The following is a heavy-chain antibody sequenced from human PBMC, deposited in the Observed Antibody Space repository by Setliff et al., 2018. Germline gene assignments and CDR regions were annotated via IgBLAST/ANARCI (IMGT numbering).Heavy chain of an antibody. CDR3: VRVPAFGGIVGTHGVDY. V-gene: IGHV4-38-2*01. D-gene: IGHD2-21*01. J-gene: IGHJ4*02. CDR1: GLPINSGYY. CDR2: VYHMYQSKTT. Sequence: SETLSLTCAVSGLPINSGYYWGWIRQSPGKGLEWIGCVYHMYQSKTTNHNPSLKSRVTISLDTSKNQFSLKLSSVTAADTAVYYCVRVPAFGGIVGTHGVDYWGQGTLVTVSS.